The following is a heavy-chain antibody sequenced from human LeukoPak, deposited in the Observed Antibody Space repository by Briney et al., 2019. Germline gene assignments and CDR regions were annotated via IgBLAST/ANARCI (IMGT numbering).Heavy chain of an antibody. CDR2: IYYSGST. CDR1: GGSISSYY. D-gene: IGHD6-19*01. CDR3: ARVQSANPKQWLQGIIPWTYYFDY. Sequence: SETLSLTCTVPGGSISSYYWSWIRQPPGKGLEWIGYIYYSGSTNYNPSLKSRVTISVDTSKNQFSLKLSSVTAADTAVYYCARVQSANPKQWLQGIIPWTYYFDYWGQGTLVTVSS. V-gene: IGHV4-59*01. J-gene: IGHJ4*02.